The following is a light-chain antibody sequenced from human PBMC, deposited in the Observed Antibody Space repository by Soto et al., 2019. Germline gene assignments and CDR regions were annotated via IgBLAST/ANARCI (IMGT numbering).Light chain of an antibody. CDR1: QRLLHSNGNIF. V-gene: IGKV2-28*01. CDR3: MQALQTPYT. Sequence: EIVMTQSPPSLTVTPGEPASISCSSSQRLLHSNGNIFLDWYLQKPGQSPQLLIYLGFNRAAGVPDRVSGSAAGTDFTRKISRVEAEDAGVYYCMQALQTPYTFGQGTKLEIK. CDR2: LGF. J-gene: IGKJ2*01.